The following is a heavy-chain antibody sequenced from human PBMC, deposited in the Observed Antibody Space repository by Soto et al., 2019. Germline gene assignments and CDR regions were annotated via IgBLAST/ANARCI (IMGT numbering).Heavy chain of an antibody. CDR1: GGSISSSSYY. CDR3: ASPKIAFYNWFDP. D-gene: IGHD3-3*02. V-gene: IGHV4-39*01. CDR2: IYYSGST. J-gene: IGHJ5*02. Sequence: QLQLQESGPGLVRPSETLSLTCTVSGGSISSSSYYWGWVRQPPGTGLEWIGSIYYSGSTYYNPSLKSRVTISVDTSKNQFSLKLSSVTAADTAVYYCASPKIAFYNWFDPWGQGTLVTVSS.